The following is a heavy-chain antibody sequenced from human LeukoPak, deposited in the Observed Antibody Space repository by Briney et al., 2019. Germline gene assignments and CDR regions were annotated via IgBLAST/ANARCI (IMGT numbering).Heavy chain of an antibody. Sequence: ASVKVSCKASGYTFTSYDINWVRQATGQGLEWMGWMNPNSGNTGYAQKFQGRVTMTRNTSISTAYMELNSLRAEDTAVYYCAKVSDLLGYSYGSRYLFDYWGQGTLVTVSS. D-gene: IGHD5-18*01. V-gene: IGHV1-8*01. CDR1: GYTFTSYD. CDR2: MNPNSGNT. J-gene: IGHJ4*02. CDR3: AKVSDLLGYSYGSRYLFDY.